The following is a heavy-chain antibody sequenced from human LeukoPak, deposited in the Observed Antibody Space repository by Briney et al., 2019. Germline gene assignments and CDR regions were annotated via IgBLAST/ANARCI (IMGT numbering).Heavy chain of an antibody. CDR2: IKEDGSEN. J-gene: IGHJ3*02. CDR1: GFTLSNYW. V-gene: IGHV3-7*01. Sequence: GGSLRLSCVASGFTLSNYWMSWVRQAPGKGLEWVANIKEDGSENYYVGSGKGRFTISRDNAKNSLYLHMDSLTAEDTAIYYCARDWVAGVPFDAFDIWGQGTMVSVSS. D-gene: IGHD3-10*01. CDR3: ARDWVAGVPFDAFDI.